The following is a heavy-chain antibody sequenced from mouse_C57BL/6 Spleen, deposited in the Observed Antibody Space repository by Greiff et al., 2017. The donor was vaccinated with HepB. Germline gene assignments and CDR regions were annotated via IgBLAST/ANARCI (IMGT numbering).Heavy chain of an antibody. J-gene: IGHJ2*01. Sequence: EVKLMESGGGLVKPGGSLKLSCAASGFTFSSYAMSWVRQTPEKRLEWVATISDGGSYTYYPDNVKGRFTISRANAKNNLYLQMSHLKSEDTAMYYCARDTGNYGSSYDYWGQGTTLTVSS. D-gene: IGHD1-1*01. CDR3: ARDTGNYGSSYDY. CDR1: GFTFSSYA. CDR2: ISDGGSYT. V-gene: IGHV5-4*01.